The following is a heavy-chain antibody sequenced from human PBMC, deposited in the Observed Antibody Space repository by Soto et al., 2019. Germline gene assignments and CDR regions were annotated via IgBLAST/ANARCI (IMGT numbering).Heavy chain of an antibody. CDR3: AHPRGYGVFDAYDI. CDR2: ISASGGNA. D-gene: IGHD4-17*01. CDR1: GFTFSTYA. J-gene: IGHJ3*02. Sequence: GGSLRLSCAASGFTFSTYAMNWVRQAPGKGLEWVSAISASGGNAYYADSVKGRFTIPRDNSMNALYLQMNSLRIEDTAVYYCAHPRGYGVFDAYDIWGQGTMVTVSS. V-gene: IGHV3-23*01.